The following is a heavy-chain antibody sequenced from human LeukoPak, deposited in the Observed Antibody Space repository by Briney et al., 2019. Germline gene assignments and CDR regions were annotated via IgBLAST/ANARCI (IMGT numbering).Heavy chain of an antibody. V-gene: IGHV4-4*07. D-gene: IGHD3-9*01. CDR3: SRHNGFDRGYYYYMDV. CDR2: VYTSGIT. J-gene: IGHJ6*03. Sequence: PSGTLSHTCTVSGGFINRYYWSWIRQPAGKGLEWIARVYTSGITNYNPSLKSRITMSVDTSKNQFSLKLTSVTAADTAVYYCSRHNGFDRGYYYYMDVWGKGTTVTVSS. CDR1: GGFINRYY.